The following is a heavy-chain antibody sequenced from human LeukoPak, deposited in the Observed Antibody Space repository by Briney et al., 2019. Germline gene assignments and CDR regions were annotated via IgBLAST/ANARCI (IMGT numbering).Heavy chain of an antibody. J-gene: IGHJ3*02. D-gene: IGHD6-13*01. Sequence: SETLSLTCAVYGGSFSGYYWSWIRQPPGKGLEWIGYIYYSGSTNYNPSLKSRVTISVDTSKNQFSLKLSSVTAADTAVYYCARTAAGFAFDIWGQGTMVTVSS. CDR2: IYYSGST. CDR1: GGSFSGYY. CDR3: ARTAAGFAFDI. V-gene: IGHV4-59*01.